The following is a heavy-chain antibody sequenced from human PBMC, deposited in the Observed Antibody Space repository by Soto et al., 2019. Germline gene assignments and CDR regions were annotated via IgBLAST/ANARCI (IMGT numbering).Heavy chain of an antibody. D-gene: IGHD6-13*01. Sequence: ASVKVSCKASRVAFSKFIVTWVRQAPGLGLEWVGGIIPIFGTANYAQKFQGRVTITADESASTAYMELSSLRSEDTAVYYCATFLEQLGPISYYYYGMDVWGQGTTVTVSS. J-gene: IGHJ6*02. CDR2: IIPIFGTA. V-gene: IGHV1-69*13. CDR3: ATFLEQLGPISYYYYGMDV. CDR1: RVAFSKFI.